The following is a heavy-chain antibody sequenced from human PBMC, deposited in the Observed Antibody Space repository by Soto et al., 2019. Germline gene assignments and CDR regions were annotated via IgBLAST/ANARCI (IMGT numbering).Heavy chain of an antibody. V-gene: IGHV1-18*04. D-gene: IGHD3-9*01. Sequence: SVKVSCKASGYTFTSYGISWVRQAPGQGLEWMGWISAYNGNTNYAQKLQGRVTMTKDTSTSTAYMELRSLRSDDTAVYYCARVSYDILTGDYHYVDYYYGMDVWGQGTPVTVSS. CDR1: GYTFTSYG. CDR2: ISAYNGNT. J-gene: IGHJ6*02. CDR3: ARVSYDILTGDYHYVDYYYGMDV.